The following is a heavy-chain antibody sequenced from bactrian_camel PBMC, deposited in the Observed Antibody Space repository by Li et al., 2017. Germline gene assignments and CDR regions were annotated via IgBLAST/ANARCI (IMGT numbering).Heavy chain of an antibody. CDR1: GSVPSRMA. Sequence: HVQLVESGGGLVQPGGSLRLSCSATGSVPSRMAMGWIRQAPGKGREGVAVISFGGTATYVATSVKGRFTISKDKNTVYLQMNSLKPEDTAMYYCAADSVGRCRVRGWVERPSVAAYDYWGQGTQVTVS. CDR3: AADSVGRCRVRGWVERPSVAAYDY. D-gene: IGHD5*01. CDR2: ISFGGTA. V-gene: IGHV3S53*01. J-gene: IGHJ4*01.